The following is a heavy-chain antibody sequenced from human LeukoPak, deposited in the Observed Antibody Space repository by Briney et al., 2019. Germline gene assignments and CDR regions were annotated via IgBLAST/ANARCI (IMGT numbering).Heavy chain of an antibody. J-gene: IGHJ6*03. Sequence: GGSLRLSCVASGFTFSSYLMQWVRQTPGKGLVSVSYIYNDGSSTSYADSVKGRFTISRDNAKNTLYLQMNSLRAEDTAIYYCVRDYHYYIGVWGKGTTVIVSS. CDR1: GFTFSSYL. CDR3: VRDYHYYIGV. V-gene: IGHV3-74*01. CDR2: IYNDGSST.